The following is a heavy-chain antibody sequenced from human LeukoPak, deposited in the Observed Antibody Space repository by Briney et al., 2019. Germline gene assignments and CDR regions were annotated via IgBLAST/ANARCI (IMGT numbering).Heavy chain of an antibody. V-gene: IGHV5-10-1*01. Sequence: GESLKISCKGSGYSLTNYWINWVRQMPGKGLEWMGRIDPSDSYTNYSPSFQGHVTISADKSISTAYLQWSSLKASDTAMYYCARHGAAAGTYWGQGTLVTVSS. J-gene: IGHJ4*02. CDR2: IDPSDSYT. D-gene: IGHD6-13*01. CDR1: GYSLTNYW. CDR3: ARHGAAAGTY.